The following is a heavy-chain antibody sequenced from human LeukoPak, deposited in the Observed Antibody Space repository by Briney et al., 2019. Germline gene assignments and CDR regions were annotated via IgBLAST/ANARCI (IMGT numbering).Heavy chain of an antibody. CDR2: IIPILGIA. J-gene: IGHJ4*02. CDR1: GGTFSSYA. V-gene: IGHV1-69*04. Sequence: ASVTVSCKASGGTFSSYAISWVRQAPGQGLEWMGRIIPILGIANYAQKFQGRVTITADKSTSTAYMEPSSLRSEDTAVYYCARARDGYTTHWGQGTLVTVSS. D-gene: IGHD5-24*01. CDR3: ARARDGYTTH.